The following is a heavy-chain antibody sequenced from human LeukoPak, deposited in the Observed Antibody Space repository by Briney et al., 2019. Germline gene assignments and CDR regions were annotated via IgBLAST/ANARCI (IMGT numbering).Heavy chain of an antibody. CDR3: AREDYGGYEDMDV. CDR2: IWYDGSNK. Sequence: PSGGSLRLSCAASGFTFSSYDMHWVRQAPGKGLDWVAFIWYDGSNKYHTDSVKGRFTISRDNSKNTLYLQMNSLRVEDTAVYYCAREDYGGYEDMDVWGQGTTVTVSS. CDR1: GFTFSSYD. J-gene: IGHJ6*02. V-gene: IGHV3-30*02. D-gene: IGHD4-17*01.